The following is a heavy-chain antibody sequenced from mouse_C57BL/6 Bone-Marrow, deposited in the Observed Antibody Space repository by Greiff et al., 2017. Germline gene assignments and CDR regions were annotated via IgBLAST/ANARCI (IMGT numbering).Heavy chain of an antibody. CDR3: ARDRDYDYSYAMDY. Sequence: VQLKESGGGLVKPGGSLKLSCAASGFTFSSYAMSWVRQTPEKRLEWVATISDGGSYTYYPDNVKGRFTISRDNAKNNLYLQMSHLKSDDTAMYYCARDRDYDYSYAMDYWGQGTSVTVSS. CDR1: GFTFSSYA. CDR2: ISDGGSYT. D-gene: IGHD2-4*01. V-gene: IGHV5-4*01. J-gene: IGHJ4*01.